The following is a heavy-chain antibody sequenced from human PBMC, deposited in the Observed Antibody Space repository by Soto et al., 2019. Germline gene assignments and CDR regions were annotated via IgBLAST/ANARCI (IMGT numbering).Heavy chain of an antibody. Sequence: ASVKVSCKASGGTFSSYAISWVRQAPGQGLEWMGGIIPIFGTTNYAQKFQGRVTMTTDKSTSTAYMELRSLRSDDTAVYYCAIGLSWTDYYGSGSNWYFAYWGQGTLVTVSS. CDR3: AIGLSWTDYYGSGSNWYFAY. CDR2: IIPIFGTT. V-gene: IGHV1-69*05. D-gene: IGHD3-10*01. J-gene: IGHJ4*02. CDR1: GGTFSSYA.